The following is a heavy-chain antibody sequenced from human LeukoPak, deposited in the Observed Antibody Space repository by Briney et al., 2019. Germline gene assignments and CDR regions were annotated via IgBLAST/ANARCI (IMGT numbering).Heavy chain of an antibody. CDR1: GYTFTSYA. Sequence: ASVKVSCKASGYTFTSYAMNWVRQAPGQGLEWMGWINTNTGNPTYAQGFTGRFVFSLDTSVSTAYLQISSLKAEDTAVYYCASKNSITGTTGAFDIWGQGTMVTVSS. V-gene: IGHV7-4-1*02. D-gene: IGHD1-20*01. J-gene: IGHJ3*02. CDR3: ASKNSITGTTGAFDI. CDR2: INTNTGNP.